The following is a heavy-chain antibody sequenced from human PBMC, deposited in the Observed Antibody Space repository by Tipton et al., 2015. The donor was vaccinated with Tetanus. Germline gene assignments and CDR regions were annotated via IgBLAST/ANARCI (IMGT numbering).Heavy chain of an antibody. CDR1: GFTFSSYW. Sequence: SLRLSCAASGFTFSSYWMHWVRQAPGKGLVWVSRINSDGTSTSYADSVKGRFTISRDNAKNTLYLQMNSLRAEDTAVYYCAKKLGGSNPFDYWGQGTLVTVSS. CDR3: AKKLGGSNPFDY. J-gene: IGHJ4*02. D-gene: IGHD3-16*01. CDR2: INSDGTST. V-gene: IGHV3-74*01.